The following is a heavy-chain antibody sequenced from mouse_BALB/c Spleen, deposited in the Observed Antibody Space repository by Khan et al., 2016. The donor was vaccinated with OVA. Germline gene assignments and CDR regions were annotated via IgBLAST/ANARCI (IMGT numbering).Heavy chain of an antibody. CDR1: GFIFSSYG. CDR3: SRFITTTTGDYYGMDY. D-gene: IGHD1-2*01. Sequence: EVELVESGGDLVKPGGSLKLSCAASGFIFSSYGMSWVRQTPDKRLEWVATMSSGGSFTYYPDSLKGRFTISSDNAKNTLYLQVNSLKSEDTAMEYCSRFITTTTGDYYGMDYWGQGTSVTVSS. CDR2: MSSGGSFT. V-gene: IGHV5-6*01. J-gene: IGHJ4*01.